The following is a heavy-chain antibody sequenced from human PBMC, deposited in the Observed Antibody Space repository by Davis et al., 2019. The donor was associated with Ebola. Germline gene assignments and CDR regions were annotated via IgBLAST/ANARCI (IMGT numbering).Heavy chain of an antibody. J-gene: IGHJ4*02. D-gene: IGHD1-7*01. V-gene: IGHV3-30*18. CDR1: GFTFSSYG. CDR3: AKVELLGY. Sequence: LKISCAASGFTFSSYGMHWVRQAPGKGLEWVAVISYDGSNKYYADSVKGRFTISRDNSKNTLYLQMNSLRAEDTAVYYCAKVELLGYWGQGTLVTVSS. CDR2: ISYDGSNK.